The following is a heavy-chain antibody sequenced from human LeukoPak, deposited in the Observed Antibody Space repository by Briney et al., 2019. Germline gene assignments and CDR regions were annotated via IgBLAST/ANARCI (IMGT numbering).Heavy chain of an antibody. J-gene: IGHJ4*02. V-gene: IGHV4-59*01. D-gene: IGHD3-10*01. CDR2: IYYSGSA. CDR1: GGSISSYY. CDR3: AREPEAWFGFDY. Sequence: SETLSLTCTVSGGSISSYYWSWIRQPPGKGLEWIGYIYYSGSANYNPSLKSRVTTSVDTSKNQFSLKLSSVTAADTAVYYCAREPEAWFGFDYRGQGTLVTVSS.